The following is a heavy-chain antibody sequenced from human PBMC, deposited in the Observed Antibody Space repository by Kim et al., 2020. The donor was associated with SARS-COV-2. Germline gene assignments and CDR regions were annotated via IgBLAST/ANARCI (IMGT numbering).Heavy chain of an antibody. CDR3: AKGITTTGTFRYYYYGMDV. D-gene: IGHD1-1*01. Sequence: KGRFTISRDNSKNNLYLQMTSRRAEDTAIYYCAKGITTTGTFRYYYYGMDVWGQGTTVTVSS. J-gene: IGHJ6*02. V-gene: IGHV3-23*01.